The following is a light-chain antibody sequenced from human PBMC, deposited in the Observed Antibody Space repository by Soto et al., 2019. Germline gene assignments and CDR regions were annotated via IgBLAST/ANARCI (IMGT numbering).Light chain of an antibody. CDR3: QQSYTSPRT. J-gene: IGKJ1*01. CDR1: QSINTY. Sequence: DIQMTQSPSSLSASVGDRVTITCRASQSINTYLNWYQQKPGKAPNLLIYAASILHSGVPSRFSGSGSGTDFTLTISSLQPEDFATYYCQQSYTSPRTFGQGTKVEIK. CDR2: AAS. V-gene: IGKV1-39*01.